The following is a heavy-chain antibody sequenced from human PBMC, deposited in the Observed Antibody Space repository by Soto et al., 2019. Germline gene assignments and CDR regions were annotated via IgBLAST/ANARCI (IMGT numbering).Heavy chain of an antibody. CDR2: VFHTGGT. CDR3: ARVFSSGSGWMYYFDF. V-gene: IGHV4-4*02. CDR1: SDSIAGENW. Sequence: QVQLQESGPGLVKPSETLSLTCTVSSDSIAGENWWSWVRQPPGLGLEWIGEVFHTGGTNYNPSRKRRGTMEVDKSKNQFSLKLISATAADTAVYYCARVFSSGSGWMYYFDFWGQGTLVAVSS. J-gene: IGHJ4*02. D-gene: IGHD6-19*01.